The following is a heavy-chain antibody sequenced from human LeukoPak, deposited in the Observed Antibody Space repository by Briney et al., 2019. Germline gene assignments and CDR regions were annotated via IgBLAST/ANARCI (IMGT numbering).Heavy chain of an antibody. CDR1: GYTLTELS. D-gene: IGHD6-6*01. V-gene: IGHV1-24*01. J-gene: IGHJ6*02. CDR3: ATIAARYSLRHASYGMDV. CDR2: FDPEDGET. Sequence: GASVKVSCKVSGYTLTELSMHWVRQAPGKGLEWMGGFDPEDGETIYAQKFQGRVTMTEDTSTDTAYMELSSLRSEDTAVYYCATIAARYSLRHASYGMDVWGQGTTVTDSS.